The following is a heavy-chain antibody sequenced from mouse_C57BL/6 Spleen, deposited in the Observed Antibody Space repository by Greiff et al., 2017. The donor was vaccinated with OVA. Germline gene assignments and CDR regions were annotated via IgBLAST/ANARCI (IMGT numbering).Heavy chain of an antibody. V-gene: IGHV1-54*01. CDR3: ARSGTYYFDY. J-gene: IGHJ2*01. CDR1: GYAFTNYL. Sequence: VHLVESGAELVRPGTSVKVSCKASGYAFTNYLIEWVKQRPGQGLEWIGVINPGSGGTNYNEKFKGKATLTADKSSSTAYMQLSSLTSEDSAVYFCARSGTYYFDYWGQGTTLTVSS. D-gene: IGHD3-1*01. CDR2: INPGSGGT.